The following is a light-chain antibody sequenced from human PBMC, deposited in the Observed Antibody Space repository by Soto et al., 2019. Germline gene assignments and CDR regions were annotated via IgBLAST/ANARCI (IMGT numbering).Light chain of an antibody. J-gene: IGLJ3*02. CDR2: EVS. V-gene: IGLV2-14*01. CDR1: NSDIGIYNY. CDR3: TSFTTTNIWV. Sequence: QSALTQPASVSGSPGQSITISCTGTNSDIGIYNYVSWYQQHPGKAPKLVICEVSNRPSGASSRFSGSKSGNTASLTISGLRAEDEADYYCTSFTTTNIWVFGGGTKLTVL.